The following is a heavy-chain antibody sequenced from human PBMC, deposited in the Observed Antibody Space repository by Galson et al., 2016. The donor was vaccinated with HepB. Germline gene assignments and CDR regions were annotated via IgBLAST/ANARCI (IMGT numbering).Heavy chain of an antibody. CDR3: ARDRTRGSSAGYGESFAY. CDR2: LSYAATNI. D-gene: IGHD5-18*01. Sequence: SLRLSCAASGFTFSNYAMHWVRQAPGKGLEWVAVLSYAATNISYVDSVKGRFTISRDSSNNTLYLQMNSLRAEDTAVYYCARDRTRGSSAGYGESFAYWGPGTLWTVS. J-gene: IGHJ4*02. CDR1: GFTFSNYA. V-gene: IGHV3-30*14.